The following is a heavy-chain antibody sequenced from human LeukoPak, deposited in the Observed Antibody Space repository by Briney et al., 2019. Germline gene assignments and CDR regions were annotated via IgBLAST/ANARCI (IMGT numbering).Heavy chain of an antibody. Sequence: PGGSLRLSCAASGFTFSSYGMNWVRQAPGKGLEWVSYISGSTSTIYYADSVKGRFTISRDNAKNSLYLQMNSLRVEDTAVYYCARIYSSSWFPHTDYWGQGTLVTVSS. CDR1: GFTFSSYG. V-gene: IGHV3-48*01. J-gene: IGHJ4*02. CDR3: ARIYSSSWFPHTDY. D-gene: IGHD6-13*01. CDR2: ISGSTSTI.